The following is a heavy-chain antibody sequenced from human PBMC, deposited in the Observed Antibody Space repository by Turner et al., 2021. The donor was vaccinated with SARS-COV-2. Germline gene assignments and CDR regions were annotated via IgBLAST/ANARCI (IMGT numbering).Heavy chain of an antibody. CDR1: GGSLSSSTYY. V-gene: IGHV4-39*02. J-gene: IGHJ2*01. CDR3: ATETITMIGVANWYFDL. Sequence: QLQLQESGPGLVQPSETLSTPCTVSGGSLSSSTYYWGWTRQPPGKGLEWIGNIYYSAGTYYNPSLKSRDTRSVDKPKNQFSLTLSPVTAADTAVYYCATETITMIGVANWYFDLWGRGTLVTVSS. CDR2: IYYSAGT. D-gene: IGHD3-22*01.